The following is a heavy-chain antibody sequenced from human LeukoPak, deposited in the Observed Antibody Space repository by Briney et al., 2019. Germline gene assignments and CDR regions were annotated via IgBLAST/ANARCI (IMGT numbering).Heavy chain of an antibody. CDR2: IIPILGIA. V-gene: IGHV1-69*04. CDR1: GGTFSSYA. CDR3: ARDRSSSWINDY. J-gene: IGHJ4*02. Sequence: SVKVSCKASGGTFSSYAISWVRQAPGQGLEWMGRIIPILGIANYAQKFQGRVTITADKSTSTAYMELSSLRSEDTAVYYCARDRSSSWINDYWGQGTLVTVSS. D-gene: IGHD6-13*01.